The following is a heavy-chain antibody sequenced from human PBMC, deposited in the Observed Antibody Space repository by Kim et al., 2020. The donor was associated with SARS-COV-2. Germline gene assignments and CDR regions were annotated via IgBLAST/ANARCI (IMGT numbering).Heavy chain of an antibody. CDR1: GFTFSDSR. CDR3: SSMGSRTVMTGGDY. V-gene: IGHV3-73*01. Sequence: GGSLRLSCTASGFTFSDSRIHWVRQPSGKGLEWLGRIRTKANNYATSYAASVRGRFTISRDDSKNTAYLHMNSLETEDTAVYYCSSMGSRTVMTGGDYWGQGTLVTVSS. J-gene: IGHJ4*02. CDR2: IRTKANNYAT. D-gene: IGHD2-21*01.